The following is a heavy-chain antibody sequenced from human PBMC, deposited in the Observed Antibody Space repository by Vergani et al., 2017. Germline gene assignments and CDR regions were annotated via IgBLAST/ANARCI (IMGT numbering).Heavy chain of an antibody. CDR1: GDSVSSNSAA. Sequence: QVQLQQSGPGLVKPSQTLLLTCAISGDSVSSNSAAWNWIRQSPSRGLEWLGRTYYRSKWYNDYAVSVKSRITINPDTSKNQFSLQLNSVTPEDTAVYYCARSTDYPDDYVSSDYFRRTLDVWGKGTTVTVS. J-gene: IGHJ6*03. D-gene: IGHD4/OR15-4a*01. V-gene: IGHV6-1*01. CDR2: TYYRSKWYN. CDR3: ARSTDYPDDYVSSDYFRRTLDV.